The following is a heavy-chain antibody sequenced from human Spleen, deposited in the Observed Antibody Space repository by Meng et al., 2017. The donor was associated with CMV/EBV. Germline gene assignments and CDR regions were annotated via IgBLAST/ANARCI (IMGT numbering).Heavy chain of an antibody. V-gene: IGHV3-30*04. D-gene: IGHD2-15*01. Sequence: GESLKISCAASGFTFSNYAVHWVRQAPGKGLEWVALISYDGSKKYYADSVKGRFTISRDTSKYTLYLQMNSLRPEDTAVYFCARDRLAYCSAGSCAGFDRWGQGTLVTVSS. CDR2: ISYDGSKK. CDR3: ARDRLAYCSAGSCAGFDR. CDR1: GFTFSNYA. J-gene: IGHJ4*02.